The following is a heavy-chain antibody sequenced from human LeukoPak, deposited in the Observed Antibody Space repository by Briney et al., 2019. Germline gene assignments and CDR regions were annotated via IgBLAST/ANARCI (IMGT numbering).Heavy chain of an antibody. CDR3: ARDRSTAAAGRSWYFDL. D-gene: IGHD6-13*01. Sequence: ASVKVSCKASGYTFTNYCMHWVRQAPGQGLEWMGIINPSGGSTIYAHNFQGRVTMTRDMSTSTVYMELCSLRSEDTAVYYCARDRSTAAAGRSWYFDLWGRGTLVTVSS. CDR1: GYTFTNYC. V-gene: IGHV1-46*01. J-gene: IGHJ2*01. CDR2: INPSGGST.